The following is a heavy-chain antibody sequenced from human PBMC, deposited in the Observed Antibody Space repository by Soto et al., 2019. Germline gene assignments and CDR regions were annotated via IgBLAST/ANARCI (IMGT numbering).Heavy chain of an antibody. CDR2: IDPSGATI. Sequence: EVQLVESGGVLVQPGGSLRLSCVASGFTFSTYEMNWVRQTPEKGLEWVSYIDPSGATIYHADSVKGRFTISRDNAKNSLYLQMNGLRVEDTAVYYCMRDRYATGWFGDFWGQGILVTVSS. J-gene: IGHJ4*02. CDR3: MRDRYATGWFGDF. CDR1: GFTFSTYE. V-gene: IGHV3-48*03. D-gene: IGHD2-2*01.